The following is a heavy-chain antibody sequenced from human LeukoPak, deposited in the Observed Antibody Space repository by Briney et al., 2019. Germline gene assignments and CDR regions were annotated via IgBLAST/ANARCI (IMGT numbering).Heavy chain of an antibody. V-gene: IGHV1-18*01. CDR2: ISSYIGNT. Sequence: ASVKVSCKASGYTFSSYGIIWVRQAPGQGLEWMGWISSYIGNTNYAQKLQGRVTMSTDTSTGTAYMELRSLRSDDTAVYYCARRVAVARRDAFDIWGQGTMVTVSS. CDR1: GYTFSSYG. J-gene: IGHJ3*02. CDR3: ARRVAVARRDAFDI. D-gene: IGHD6-19*01.